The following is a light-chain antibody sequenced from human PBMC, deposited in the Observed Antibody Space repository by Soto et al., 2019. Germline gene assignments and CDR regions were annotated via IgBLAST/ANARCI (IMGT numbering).Light chain of an antibody. J-gene: IGKJ2*01. CDR2: GAS. Sequence: IQMTQSPSTLSATAGDRVTITCRASQSISSWLAWYQHKPGKAPQILIYGASTLQTGVASRFSGSGSATDFTLTISSLQPEDSAAYYCLQDYNYPFTFGQGTKVDI. V-gene: IGKV1-6*01. CDR1: QSISSW. CDR3: LQDYNYPFT.